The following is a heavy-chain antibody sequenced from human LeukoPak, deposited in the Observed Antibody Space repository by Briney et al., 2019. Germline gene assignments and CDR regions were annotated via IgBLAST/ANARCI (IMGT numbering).Heavy chain of an antibody. CDR3: ARDYSTVTTFFDY. D-gene: IGHD4-17*01. J-gene: IGHJ4*02. CDR1: GLSFSTYS. V-gene: IGHV3-21*01. Sequence: GGSLRLSCAASGLSFSTYSMNWVRQAPGKGLEWVSSISSSSIYRYYADSVKGRFTISRDNAKKSLYLQMNSLRAEDTAVYYCARDYSTVTTFFDYWGQGTLVTVSS. CDR2: ISSSSIYR.